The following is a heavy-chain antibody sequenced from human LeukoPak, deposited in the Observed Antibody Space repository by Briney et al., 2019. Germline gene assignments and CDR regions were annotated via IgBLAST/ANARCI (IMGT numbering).Heavy chain of an antibody. D-gene: IGHD3-22*01. CDR3: ARQARTMIVVVMLDY. J-gene: IGHJ4*02. CDR2: ISSSSSYI. Sequence: GGSLRLSCAASGFTFSSYGMNWVRQAPGKGLEWVSSISSSSSYIYYADSVKGRFTISRDNAKNSLYLQMNSLRAEDTAVYYCARQARTMIVVVMLDYWGQGTLVTVSS. CDR1: GFTFSSYG. V-gene: IGHV3-21*01.